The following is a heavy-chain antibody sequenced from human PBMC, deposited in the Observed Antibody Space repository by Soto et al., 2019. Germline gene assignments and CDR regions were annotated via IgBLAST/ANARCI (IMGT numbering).Heavy chain of an antibody. CDR2: INPNSGGT. CDR3: ARDQGVTSELFNY. J-gene: IGHJ4*01. V-gene: IGHV1-2*02. CDR1: GYTFTGYY. Sequence: ASVKVSCKTSGYTFTGYYIHWVRQAPGQGLEWMGWINPNSGGTDYAQRFQGRVTMTRDTSISTVYMELNRLRSDDTAVYYCARDQGVTSELFNYWGHGSLVTVSS. D-gene: IGHD3-10*01.